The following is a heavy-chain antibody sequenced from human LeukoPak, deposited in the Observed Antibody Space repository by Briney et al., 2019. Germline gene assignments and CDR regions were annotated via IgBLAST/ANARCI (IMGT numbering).Heavy chain of an antibody. Sequence: ASVKVSCKASGYTFTSYGISWVRQAPGHGLEWMGWISAYNGNTNYAQKLQGRVTMTTDTSTSTAYMELRSLRSDDTAVYYCARGGLAAACKGGFDPWGQGTLVTVSS. CDR3: ARGGLAAACKGGFDP. CDR1: GYTFTSYG. J-gene: IGHJ5*02. D-gene: IGHD6-13*01. CDR2: ISAYNGNT. V-gene: IGHV1-18*01.